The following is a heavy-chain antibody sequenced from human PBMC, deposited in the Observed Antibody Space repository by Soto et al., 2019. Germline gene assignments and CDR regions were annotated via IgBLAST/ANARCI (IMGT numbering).Heavy chain of an antibody. CDR2: LYSGGST. Sequence: EVQLVESGGGLVQPGGSLRLSCAASGFTVSSNDMSWVRQAPGKGLDCVSVLYSGGSTYYADSVKGRFTISRDSSKNTLYLHMNSPRAEDTAVYYCAREPRNRIAGSTTSVDYWGQGALVTVSS. J-gene: IGHJ4*02. V-gene: IGHV3-66*01. CDR1: GFTVSSND. D-gene: IGHD1-7*01. CDR3: AREPRNRIAGSTTSVDY.